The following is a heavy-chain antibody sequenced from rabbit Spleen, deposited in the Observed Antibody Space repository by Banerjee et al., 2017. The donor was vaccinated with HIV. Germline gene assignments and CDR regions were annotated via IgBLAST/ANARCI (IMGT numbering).Heavy chain of an antibody. V-gene: IGHV1S7*01. J-gene: IGHJ4*01. CDR2: IVHVFGSA. CDR3: ARDLVAVIGWNFNL. D-gene: IGHD1-1*01. CDR1: GFDFSSYY. Sequence: QLVESGGGLVQPGGSLKLSCKASGFDFSSYYMNWVRQAPGKGLEWIGYIVHVFGSAYYASGVKGRFTISSHNAQKMLYLQLNSLTVADTATYFCARDLVAVIGWNFNLWGPGTLVTVS.